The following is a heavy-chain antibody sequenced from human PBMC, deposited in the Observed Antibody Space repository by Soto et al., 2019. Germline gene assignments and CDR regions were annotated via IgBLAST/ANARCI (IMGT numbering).Heavy chain of an antibody. CDR1: GGSFSGYY. D-gene: IGHD6-19*01. J-gene: IGHJ4*02. Sequence: SETLSLTCAVYGGSFSGYYWTWIRQPPGKGLEWIGHIYYSGGTNYNPSLKSRVTISVDTSKNQFSLKLRSVTAADTAVYYCTRHLGRAVAGFDYWGQGTLVTV. V-gene: IGHV4-59*08. CDR3: TRHLGRAVAGFDY. CDR2: IYYSGGT.